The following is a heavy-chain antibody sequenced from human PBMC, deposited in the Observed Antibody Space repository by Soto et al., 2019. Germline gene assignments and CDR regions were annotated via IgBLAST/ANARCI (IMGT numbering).Heavy chain of an antibody. CDR2: IYYSGST. J-gene: IGHJ4*02. Sequence: SETLSLTCTVSGGSISSYYWSWIRQPPGKGLEWIGYIYYSGSTNYNPSLKSRVTISVDTSKNQFSLKLSSVTAADTAVYYCARHVYGSGSYYNAEPKYYFDYWGQGTLVTVSS. D-gene: IGHD3-10*01. CDR1: GGSISSYY. V-gene: IGHV4-59*08. CDR3: ARHVYGSGSYYNAEPKYYFDY.